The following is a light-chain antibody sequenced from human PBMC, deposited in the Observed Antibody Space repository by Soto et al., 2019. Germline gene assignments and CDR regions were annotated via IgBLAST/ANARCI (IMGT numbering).Light chain of an antibody. Sequence: DIQMTQSPSTLSASVGDRVNITCRASQSISSWLACYQQKPGKAPKLQSYKALSLESGVPSRFSGSGSGTVFTLTISSVQPDDFAADYCKQYNSYPWMFGQGTKVEIK. CDR2: KAL. CDR3: KQYNSYPWM. V-gene: IGKV1-5*03. J-gene: IGKJ1*01. CDR1: QSISSW.